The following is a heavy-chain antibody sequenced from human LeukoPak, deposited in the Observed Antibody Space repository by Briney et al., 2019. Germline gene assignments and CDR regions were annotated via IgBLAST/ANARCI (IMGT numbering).Heavy chain of an antibody. Sequence: SVKVSCKASGGTFSSYAISWVRQAPGQGLEWMGGIIPIFGTANYAQKFQGRVTITADESTSTAYMELGRLRSEDTAVYYCARSPPPVDTAILVGFDPWGQGTLVTVSS. CDR1: GGTFSSYA. V-gene: IGHV1-69*01. CDR3: ARSPPPVDTAILVGFDP. CDR2: IIPIFGTA. D-gene: IGHD5-18*01. J-gene: IGHJ5*02.